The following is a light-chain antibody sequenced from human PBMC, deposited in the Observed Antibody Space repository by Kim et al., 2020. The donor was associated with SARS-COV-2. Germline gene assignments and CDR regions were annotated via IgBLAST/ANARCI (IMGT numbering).Light chain of an antibody. J-gene: IGLJ3*02. V-gene: IGLV4-69*01. CDR1: SGHSTYA. Sequence: QLVLTQSPSGSASLGASVKLTCTLSSGHSTYAIAWHQQQPEKGPRFLMKINSDGSHNKGDGIPDRFSGSSSGAERYLTISSLQSEDEADYYCQTWGTGIWVFGGGTQLTVL. CDR2: INSDGSH. CDR3: QTWGTGIWV.